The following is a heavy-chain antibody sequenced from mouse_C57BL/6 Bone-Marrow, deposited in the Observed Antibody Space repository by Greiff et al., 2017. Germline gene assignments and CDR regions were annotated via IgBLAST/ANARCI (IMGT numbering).Heavy chain of an antibody. V-gene: IGHV2-5*01. CDR3: AKEHFYYGNYGYFDD. D-gene: IGHD2-1*01. Sequence: VQLQQSGPGLVQPSQSLSITCTVSGFSLTSYGVNWVRQSPGKGLEWLGVIWRGGSTDYNAAFMSRLSITTDNSKSQVFFKMNSLQADDTAIYYCAKEHFYYGNYGYFDDWGQGTTLTVSS. CDR1: GFSLTSYG. CDR2: IWRGGST. J-gene: IGHJ2*01.